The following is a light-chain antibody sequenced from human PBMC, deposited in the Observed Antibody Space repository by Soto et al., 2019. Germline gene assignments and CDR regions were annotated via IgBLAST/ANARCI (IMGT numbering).Light chain of an antibody. CDR3: QQYYSYPLT. CDR1: QGISSY. CDR2: AAS. J-gene: IGKJ4*01. V-gene: IGKV1-8*01. Sequence: AIRMTQSPSSLSASTGDRVTITCRASQGISSYLAWYQQKPGKAPKLLIYAASTLQSGVPSRVSGSGSGTDFTLTISCLQSEDFATYYWQQYYSYPLTFGGGTKVEIK.